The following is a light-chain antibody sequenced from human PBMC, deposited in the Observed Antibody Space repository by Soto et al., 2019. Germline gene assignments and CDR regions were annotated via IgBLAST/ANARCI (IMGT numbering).Light chain of an antibody. Sequence: DIQMTQSPSSLSASVGDRVTITCRASQSITYWLAWYQQKPGRAPKLLIYDVFNLQSGVPSRFSGSGSGTEFTLTISSLQPDESATYYCQQYHSFSFTLGQGTKLEIK. CDR3: QQYHSFSFT. CDR2: DVF. CDR1: QSITYW. V-gene: IGKV1-5*01. J-gene: IGKJ2*01.